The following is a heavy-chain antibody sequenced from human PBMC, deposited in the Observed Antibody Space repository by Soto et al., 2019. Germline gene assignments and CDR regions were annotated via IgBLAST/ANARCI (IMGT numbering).Heavy chain of an antibody. D-gene: IGHD3-22*01. CDR2: ISYDGSNK. V-gene: IGHV3-30-3*01. J-gene: IGHJ4*02. CDR1: GFTFSSYA. Sequence: GGSLRLSCAAPGFTFSSYAMHWVRQAPGKGLEWVAVISYDGSNKYYADSVKGRFTISRDNSKNTLYLQMNSLRAEDTAVYYCAREYDSSGYGFDYWGQGTLVTVSS. CDR3: AREYDSSGYGFDY.